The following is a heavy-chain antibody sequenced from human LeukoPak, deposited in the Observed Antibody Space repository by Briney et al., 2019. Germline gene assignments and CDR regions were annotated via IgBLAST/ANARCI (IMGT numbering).Heavy chain of an antibody. CDR2: TYHSGTS. V-gene: IGHV4-38-2*01. Sequence: SETLSLTCAVSGYSISSGYYWGWFRQSPGKGLEWIGNTYHSGTSYYNPSLKSRVTISVDTSKNQFSLTLSSVTAADTALYYCARKYGSNAGYFDYWGQGALVTVSS. D-gene: IGHD4-23*01. CDR3: ARKYGSNAGYFDY. CDR1: GYSISSGYY. J-gene: IGHJ4*02.